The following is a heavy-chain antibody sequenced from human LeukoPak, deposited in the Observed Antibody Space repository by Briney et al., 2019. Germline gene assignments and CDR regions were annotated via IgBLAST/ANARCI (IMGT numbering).Heavy chain of an antibody. Sequence: GGSLRLSCAASGFTFSGYAMSWVRQAPGKGLEWVSAISGSGGSTYYADSVKGRFTISRDNSKNTLYLQMNSLRAEDTVVFYCAKGDRSGSYSYYDYWGQGTLVTVSS. CDR2: ISGSGGST. D-gene: IGHD3-10*01. V-gene: IGHV3-23*01. CDR3: AKGDRSGSYSYYDY. J-gene: IGHJ4*02. CDR1: GFTFSGYA.